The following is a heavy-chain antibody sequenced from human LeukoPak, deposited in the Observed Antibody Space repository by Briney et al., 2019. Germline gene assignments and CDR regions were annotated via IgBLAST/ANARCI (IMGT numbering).Heavy chain of an antibody. J-gene: IGHJ4*02. Sequence: AGGSLRLSCATSGYTFSSHGLHWVRQAPGKGLECVASIRHDGGDKYCSESVKGRFTISKDNTKNRLFLYMNSLRPEDTAVYYCVRWSGTYPLYYLDYWGQGTLVTVSS. D-gene: IGHD1-26*01. CDR3: VRWSGTYPLYYLDY. V-gene: IGHV3-30*02. CDR1: GYTFSSHG. CDR2: IRHDGGDK.